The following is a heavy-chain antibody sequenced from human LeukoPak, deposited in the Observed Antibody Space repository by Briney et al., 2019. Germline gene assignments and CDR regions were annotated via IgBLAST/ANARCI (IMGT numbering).Heavy chain of an antibody. V-gene: IGHV4-30-2*01. CDR1: VGPISSCGYS. Sequence: PSQTLSLTCAVSVGPISSCGYSWRWIRQPPGKGLEWLGYIYHSGITCYNPSLKSRLNISVDRSKKQFSLKLSSVTAADTAVYYCARGNGDYVNYAFDIWGQGTMVTVSS. CDR2: IYHSGIT. D-gene: IGHD4-17*01. CDR3: ARGNGDYVNYAFDI. J-gene: IGHJ3*02.